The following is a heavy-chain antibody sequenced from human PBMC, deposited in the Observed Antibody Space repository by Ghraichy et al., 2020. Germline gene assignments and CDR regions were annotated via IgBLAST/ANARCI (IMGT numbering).Heavy chain of an antibody. D-gene: IGHD5-24*01. CDR2: INSDGSST. J-gene: IGHJ5*02. CDR1: GFTFSSYW. CDR3: ARGWMATNHPFWFDP. Sequence: GGSLRLSCAASGFTFSSYWMHWVRQAPGKGLVWVSRINSDGSSTSYADSVKGRFTISRDNAKNTLYLQMNSLRAEDTAVYYCARGWMATNHPFWFDPWGQGTLVTVSS. V-gene: IGHV3-74*01.